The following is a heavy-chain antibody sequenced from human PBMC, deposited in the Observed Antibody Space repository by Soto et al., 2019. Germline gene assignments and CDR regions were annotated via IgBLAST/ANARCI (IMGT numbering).Heavy chain of an antibody. Sequence: SETLSLTCTVSGGSISSYYWSWIRQHPGKGLEWIGYIYYSGSTYYNPSLKSRVTISVDTSKNQFSLKLSSVTAADTAVYYCGKDHRIKDYPGSGTHEDYCFYGMDDWCQVTMLTASS. CDR2: IYYSGST. CDR1: GGSISSYY. CDR3: GKDHRIKDYPGSGTHEDYCFYGMDD. D-gene: IGHD3-10*01. V-gene: IGHV4-59*06. J-gene: IGHJ6*02.